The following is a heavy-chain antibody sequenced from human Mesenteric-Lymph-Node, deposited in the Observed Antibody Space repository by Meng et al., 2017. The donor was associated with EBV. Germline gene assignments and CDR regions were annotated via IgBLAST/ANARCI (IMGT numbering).Heavy chain of an antibody. CDR2: IYHTGTT. CDR1: GGSLSSGGYS. J-gene: IGHJ4*02. V-gene: IGHV4-30-2*01. Sequence: QLQLQESGSRLVTPSQTLSLTCAVFGGSLSSGGYSWNWIRQTPGRGLEWIGYIYHTGTTYYNPSLKSRVTMSVDRSTNQFSLWLKSVTAADTAIYYCARAGAYYDVLTGFDYWGQGTLVTVSS. D-gene: IGHD3-9*01. CDR3: ARAGAYYDVLTGFDY.